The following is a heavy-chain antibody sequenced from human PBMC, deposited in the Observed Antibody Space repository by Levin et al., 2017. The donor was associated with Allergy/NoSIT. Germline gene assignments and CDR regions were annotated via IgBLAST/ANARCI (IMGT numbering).Heavy chain of an antibody. Sequence: GGSLRLSCAASGFTFSSYSMNWVRQGPGQGLEWISYISTSSSPIYYADSVKGRFTISRDNAKHSLYLQMNSLRDEDTAVYYCARESTDGPYYYDMDVWGKGTTVTVSS. CDR2: ISTSSSPI. CDR1: GFTFSSYS. V-gene: IGHV3-48*02. CDR3: ARESTDGPYYYDMDV. J-gene: IGHJ6*03. D-gene: IGHD5-24*01.